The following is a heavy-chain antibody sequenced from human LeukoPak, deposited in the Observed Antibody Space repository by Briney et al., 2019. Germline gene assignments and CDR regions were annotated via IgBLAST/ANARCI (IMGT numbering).Heavy chain of an antibody. D-gene: IGHD1-26*01. J-gene: IGHJ4*02. CDR2: IYYSGST. CDR1: GDSTSSDRYY. V-gene: IGHV4-39*01. Sequence: PSETLSLICTVSGDSTSSDRYYGGWVRQPPGKGLEWIGNIYYSGSTYYNPSLKSRVTMSVDTSKNQFFLKLNSVTAADTAVYYCARGRPYSGGYHLDYWGQGTLVTVSA. CDR3: ARGRPYSGGYHLDY.